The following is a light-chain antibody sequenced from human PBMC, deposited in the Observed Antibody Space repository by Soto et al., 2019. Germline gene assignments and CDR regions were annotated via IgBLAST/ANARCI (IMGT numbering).Light chain of an antibody. CDR1: QSISSW. CDR3: QQYNNYATWT. J-gene: IGKJ1*01. Sequence: DIQMTQSPSTLSASVGDRVTITCRASQSISSWLAWYQQKAGKAHKVLIWDASSLQRGVPSRFSGSGSGTEFTLTISSLQPDDFATYYCQQYNNYATWTFGQGTKVDIK. V-gene: IGKV1-5*01. CDR2: DAS.